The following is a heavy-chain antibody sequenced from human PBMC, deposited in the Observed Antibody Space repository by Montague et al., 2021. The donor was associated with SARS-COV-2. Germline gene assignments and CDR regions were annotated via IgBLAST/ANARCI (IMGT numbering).Heavy chain of an antibody. Sequence: SDTLSLTCAVYGGSFSGYYWSWIRRPPGKGLEWIGEINHSGSTNYNPSLKSRVTISVDTSKNQFSLKLSSVTAADTAVYYCARVAESTYYDFWSGYLRFYYFDYWGQGTLVTVSS. CDR1: GGSFSGYY. V-gene: IGHV4-34*01. CDR2: INHSGST. J-gene: IGHJ4*02. D-gene: IGHD3-3*01. CDR3: ARVAESTYYDFWSGYLRFYYFDY.